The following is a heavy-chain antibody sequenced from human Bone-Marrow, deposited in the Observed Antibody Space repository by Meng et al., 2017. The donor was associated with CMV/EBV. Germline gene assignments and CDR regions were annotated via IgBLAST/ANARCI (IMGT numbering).Heavy chain of an antibody. V-gene: IGHV1-46*01. CDR1: GYTFTSNY. CDR2: INPSVATK. CDR3: ARGSSIVGASTGSEYCHY. Sequence: ASVKVSCKASGYTFTSNYMHWVRQAPGQGLEWMGIINPSVATKSYAQKFQGRVTLTRDTSTNTVYMELSSLTSEDTAVYYCARGSSIVGASTGSEYCHYWGQGTLVTVSS. J-gene: IGHJ1*01. D-gene: IGHD1-26*01.